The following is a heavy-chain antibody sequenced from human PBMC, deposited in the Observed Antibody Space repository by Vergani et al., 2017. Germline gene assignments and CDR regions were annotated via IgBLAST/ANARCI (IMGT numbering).Heavy chain of an antibody. D-gene: IGHD4-17*01. J-gene: IGHJ4*02. CDR1: GGTFSSYA. CDR3: AKDPRYGDYIGYFDY. Sequence: QVQLVQSGAEVKKPGSSVKVSCKASGGTFSSYAISWVRQAPGQGLEWMGRISPILGIANYAQKFQGRVTITADKSTSTAYMELSSLRSEDTAVYYCAKDPRYGDYIGYFDYWGQGTLVTVSS. V-gene: IGHV1-69*04. CDR2: ISPILGIA.